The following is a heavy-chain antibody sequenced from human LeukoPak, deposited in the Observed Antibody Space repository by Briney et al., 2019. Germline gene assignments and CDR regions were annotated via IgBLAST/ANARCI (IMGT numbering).Heavy chain of an antibody. V-gene: IGHV3-7*01. CDR2: IKQDGSEK. CDR3: ARDSSYYYYYYMDV. J-gene: IGHJ6*03. Sequence: GGSLRLSCAASGFTFSSYWMSWVRQAPGKGLEWVANIKQDGSEKYYEDSVKGRFSISRDNAKNSLYLQMNSLRAEDTAVYYCARDSSYYYYYYMDVWGKGTTVTVSS. D-gene: IGHD2-15*01. CDR1: GFTFSSYW.